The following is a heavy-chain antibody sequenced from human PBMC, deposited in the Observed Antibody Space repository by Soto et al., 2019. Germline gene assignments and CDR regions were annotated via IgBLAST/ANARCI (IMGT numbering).Heavy chain of an antibody. CDR1: GGSFSGYY. CDR3: ARGASSGAAAFDP. CDR2: INHSGST. D-gene: IGHD6-13*01. J-gene: IGHJ5*02. Sequence: QVQLQQWGAGLLKPSETLSLTCAVYGGSFSGYYWSWIRQPPGKGLEWIGEINHSGSTNYNPSLKSRVTISVDTSKNQCSLQLSSVTAADTAVYYCARGASSGAAAFDPWCQGTLVTVSS. V-gene: IGHV4-34*01.